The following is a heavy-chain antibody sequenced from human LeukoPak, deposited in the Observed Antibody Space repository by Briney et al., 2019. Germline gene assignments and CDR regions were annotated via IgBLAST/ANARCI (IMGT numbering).Heavy chain of an antibody. V-gene: IGHV4-30-2*01. Sequence: SETLSLTCAVSGGSISSGGYSWSWIRQPPGTGLEWIGYIYHSGSTYYNPSLKSRVTISVDRSKNQFSLKLSSVTAADTAVYYCARAQGDYDSSGYPYYYGMDVWGQGTTVTVSS. CDR2: IYHSGST. CDR1: GGSISSGGYS. J-gene: IGHJ6*02. D-gene: IGHD3-22*01. CDR3: ARAQGDYDSSGYPYYYGMDV.